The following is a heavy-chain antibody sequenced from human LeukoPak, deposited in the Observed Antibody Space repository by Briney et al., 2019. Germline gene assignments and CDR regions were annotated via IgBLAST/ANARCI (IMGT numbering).Heavy chain of an antibody. J-gene: IGHJ4*02. CDR3: AKVIRSSGWNVDY. V-gene: IGHV3-30-3*01. D-gene: IGHD6-19*01. Sequence: GGSLRLSCAASGFTFSSYAMHWVRQAPGKGLEWVAVISYDGSNKYYADSVKGRFTISRDNSKNTLYLQMTNLRAEDTAIYYCAKVIRSSGWNVDYWGQGTLVTVSS. CDR2: ISYDGSNK. CDR1: GFTFSSYA.